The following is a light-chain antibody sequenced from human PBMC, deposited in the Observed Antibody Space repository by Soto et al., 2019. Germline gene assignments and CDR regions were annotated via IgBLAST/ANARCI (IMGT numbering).Light chain of an antibody. V-gene: IGKV1-39*01. CDR2: AAS. CDR3: QQSYNSPQT. CDR1: QSISSY. Sequence: DIQMTQSPSSLSASVGDRVTITCLASQSISSYLNWYQQKPGKAPKLLIYAASSLQSGVPSRFSGSGSGTDFTLTISSLQPEDFATYYCQQSYNSPQTFGQGNKVDIK. J-gene: IGKJ1*01.